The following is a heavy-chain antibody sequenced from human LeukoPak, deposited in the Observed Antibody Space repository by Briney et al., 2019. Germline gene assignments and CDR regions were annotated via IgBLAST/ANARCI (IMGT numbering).Heavy chain of an antibody. CDR2: IKEDGSEK. Sequence: GGSLRLSCAASGFTFSNYWMSWVRQAPGKGLEWVANIKEDGSEKYYVDSVKGRFTISRDNARNSLYLQMNSLRAEDTAVYYCARDLPHGSGWSWPGGFQHWGQGTLVTVSS. J-gene: IGHJ1*01. CDR1: GFTFSNYW. D-gene: IGHD6-19*01. CDR3: ARDLPHGSGWSWPGGFQH. V-gene: IGHV3-7*03.